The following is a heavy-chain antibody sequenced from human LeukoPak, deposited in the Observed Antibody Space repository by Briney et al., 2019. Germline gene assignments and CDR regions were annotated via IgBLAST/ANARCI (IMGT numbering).Heavy chain of an antibody. J-gene: IGHJ4*02. CDR3: ARGGGYYAYDY. D-gene: IGHD1-26*01. Sequence: GGSLRLSCAASGFTVSSNYMSWVRQAPGKGLEWVSVIYSGGSTYYADSVKGRFTISRDNSKNTLYLQMNGPRAEDTAVYYCARGGGYYAYDYWGQGTLVTVSS. V-gene: IGHV3-53*01. CDR1: GFTVSSNY. CDR2: IYSGGST.